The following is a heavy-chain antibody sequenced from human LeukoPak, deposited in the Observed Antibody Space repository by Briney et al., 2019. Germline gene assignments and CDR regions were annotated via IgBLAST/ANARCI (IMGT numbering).Heavy chain of an antibody. V-gene: IGHV3-23*01. CDR3: AKGASYYYDSRGQIDY. CDR2: ISGSGGST. J-gene: IGHJ4*02. Sequence: GSLRLSCAASGFTFSTYAMSWVRQAPGKGLEWVSVISGSGGSTYYADSVKGRFTISRDNSKNTLYLQMNSLRAEDTAVYYCAKGASYYYDSRGQIDYWGQGTLVTVSS. D-gene: IGHD3-22*01. CDR1: GFTFSTYA.